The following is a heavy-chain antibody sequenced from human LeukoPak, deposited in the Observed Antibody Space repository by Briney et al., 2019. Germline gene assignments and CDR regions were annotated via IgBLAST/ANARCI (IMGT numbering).Heavy chain of an antibody. J-gene: IGHJ6*02. D-gene: IGHD1-26*01. Sequence: GGSLRLSCAASGFTFSSSGMHWVRQAPGKGLEWVAAISYDGSNKFYAESVKGRFTISRDNSKKTLYLQMNSLRGEDTAVYYCAKDFGAAYYYYGLDVWGQGTTVTVSS. CDR2: ISYDGSNK. CDR3: AKDFGAAYYYYGLDV. V-gene: IGHV3-30*18. CDR1: GFTFSSSG.